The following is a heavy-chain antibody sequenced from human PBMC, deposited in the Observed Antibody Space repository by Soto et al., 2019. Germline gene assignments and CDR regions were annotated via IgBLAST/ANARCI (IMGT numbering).Heavy chain of an antibody. D-gene: IGHD1-26*01. V-gene: IGHV3-30*18. CDR1: GFTFSSYG. CDR2: ISYDGSNK. CDR3: AKDQDEWELLFSFDY. J-gene: IGHJ4*02. Sequence: QVQLVESGGGVVQPGRSLRLCCAASGFTFSSYGMHWVRQAPGKGLEWVAVISYDGSNKYYADSVKGRFTISRDNSKNTLYLQMNSLRAEDTAVYYCAKDQDEWELLFSFDYWGQGTLVTVSS.